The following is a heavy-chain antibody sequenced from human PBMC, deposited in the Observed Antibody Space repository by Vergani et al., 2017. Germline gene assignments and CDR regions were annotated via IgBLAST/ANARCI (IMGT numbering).Heavy chain of an antibody. CDR3: ARGGTPVEYCSGGSCGAFDI. V-gene: IGHV4-30-2*01. D-gene: IGHD2-15*01. J-gene: IGHJ3*02. Sequence: QLQLQESGSGLVKPSQTLSLTCAVSGGSLSSGGYSWSWIRQPPGKGLEWIGYIYHSGSTYYNPSLKSRVTISVDRSKNQFSLKLSSVTAADTAVYYCARGGTPVEYCSGGSCGAFDIWGQGTTVTVSS. CDR2: IYHSGST. CDR1: GGSLSSGGYS.